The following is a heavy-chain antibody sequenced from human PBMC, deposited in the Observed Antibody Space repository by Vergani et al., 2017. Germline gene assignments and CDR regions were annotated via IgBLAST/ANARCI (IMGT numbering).Heavy chain of an antibody. CDR1: GGTFSSYA. CDR3: AGGGEGYNR. CDR2: IIPILGIA. V-gene: IGHV1-69*04. J-gene: IGHJ5*02. Sequence: QVQLVQSGAEVKKPGSSVKVSCKASGGTFSSYAISWVRQAPGQGLEWMGRIIPILGIANYAQKFQGRVTITADKSTSTAYMERSSLRSEDTAVDYCAGGGEGYNRWGQGTLVTVSS. D-gene: IGHD5-24*01.